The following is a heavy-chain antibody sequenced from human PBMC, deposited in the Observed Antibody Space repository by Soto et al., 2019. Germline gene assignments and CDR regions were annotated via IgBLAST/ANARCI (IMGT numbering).Heavy chain of an antibody. CDR2: LYSGGST. CDR3: ARDYFDSSGYYVPLGY. J-gene: IGHJ4*02. Sequence: EVQLVESGGGLVQPGGSLRLSCAASGFTVSNNYMSWVRQAPGKGLEWVSVLYSGGSTYYADSVKGRFIISRDNSKNTLFLQMNSLRAEDTAVYYCARDYFDSSGYYVPLGYWGQGTLVTVSS. CDR1: GFTVSNNY. V-gene: IGHV3-66*01. D-gene: IGHD3-22*01.